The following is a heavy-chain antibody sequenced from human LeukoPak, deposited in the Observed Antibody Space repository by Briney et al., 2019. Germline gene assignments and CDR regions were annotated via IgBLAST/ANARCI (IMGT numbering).Heavy chain of an antibody. CDR3: ARGLDGYYVLYYFDY. CDR1: GFTFSSYW. J-gene: IGHJ4*02. Sequence: GGSLRLSCAASGFTFSSYWMSWVRQAPGKGLEWVSGINWNGGSTTYADSVKGRFTITRDNANSSLYLQMNSLRPEDTALYYCARGLDGYYVLYYFDYWGQGTLVTVSS. D-gene: IGHD3-10*02. CDR2: INWNGGST. V-gene: IGHV3-20*04.